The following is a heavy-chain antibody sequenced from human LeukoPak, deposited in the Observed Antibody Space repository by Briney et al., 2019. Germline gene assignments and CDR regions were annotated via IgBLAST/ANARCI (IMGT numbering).Heavy chain of an antibody. CDR2: IDSSDSYT. Sequence: GESLEISFKCSGYSFTSYWISWVRQMPGKGLEWMGRIDSSDSYTNYSPSFQGHVTISADKSITTVYLQWSSLKASDTAMYYCARHEGSSGHWHFDYWGQGTLVTVSS. CDR1: GYSFTSYW. D-gene: IGHD6-19*01. J-gene: IGHJ4*02. V-gene: IGHV5-10-1*01. CDR3: ARHEGSSGHWHFDY.